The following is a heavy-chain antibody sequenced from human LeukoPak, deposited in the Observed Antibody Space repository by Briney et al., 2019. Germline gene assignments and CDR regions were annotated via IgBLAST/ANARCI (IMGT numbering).Heavy chain of an antibody. V-gene: IGHV1-24*01. J-gene: IGHJ4*02. D-gene: IGHD2-15*01. CDR1: GYTLTELS. CDR2: FDPEHGET. CDR3: ATDPVGYCNANGCYSVDY. Sequence: ASVKVSCKVSGYTLTELSMHWVRQTPGKGLEWMGGFDPEHGETVYAQKFQGRLTMTEDTSTHTAYMELSSLRSDDTAVYYCATDPVGYCNANGCYSVDYWGQGTLVTVSS.